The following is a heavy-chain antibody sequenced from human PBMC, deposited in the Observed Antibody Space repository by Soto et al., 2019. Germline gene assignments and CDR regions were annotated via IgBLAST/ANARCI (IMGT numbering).Heavy chain of an antibody. CDR1: GGSISRSSYS. D-gene: IGHD2-15*01. CDR2: LYYSGNT. V-gene: IGHV4-39*01. J-gene: IGHJ5*02. CDR3: ATRQGGSYNWFDP. Sequence: SETLSLTCTVSGGSISRSSYSWAWIRQPPGKGLEWIGTLYYSGNTYYNPSLKGRVTISVDTSKNQFSLKLSSVTAADTAVYYCATRQGGSYNWFDPWGQGTLVTV.